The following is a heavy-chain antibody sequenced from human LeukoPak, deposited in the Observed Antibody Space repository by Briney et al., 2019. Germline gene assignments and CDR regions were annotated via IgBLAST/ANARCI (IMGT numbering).Heavy chain of an antibody. V-gene: IGHV3-23*01. CDR1: GFTFSSYA. Sequence: GGSLRLSCAASGFTFSSYAMSWVRLAPGEGLQWVSTITGSGGSTYYADSVKGRFTISRDNSKNTLYLQMNSLRAEDTAVYYCAKIGLYDSSDYWGQGTLVTVSS. CDR3: AKIGLYDSSDY. CDR2: ITGSGGST. D-gene: IGHD3-22*01. J-gene: IGHJ4*02.